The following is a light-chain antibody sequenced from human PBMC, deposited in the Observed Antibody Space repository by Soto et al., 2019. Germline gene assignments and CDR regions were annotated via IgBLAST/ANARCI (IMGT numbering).Light chain of an antibody. Sequence: ETVMTQSPATLSVSPGEGATLSCRASQSVSSSYLAWYQQKPGQAPRLLIYGASSRATGIPARFSGSGSGTEFTLTISSLQSEDFAVYYCQQYNNWPITFGQGTRLEIK. CDR1: QSVSSSY. V-gene: IGKV3-15*01. CDR2: GAS. J-gene: IGKJ5*01. CDR3: QQYNNWPIT.